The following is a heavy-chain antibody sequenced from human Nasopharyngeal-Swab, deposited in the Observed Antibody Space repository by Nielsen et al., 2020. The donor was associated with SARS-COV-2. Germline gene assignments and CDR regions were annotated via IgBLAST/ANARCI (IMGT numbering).Heavy chain of an antibody. CDR2: INSYNDDT. J-gene: IGHJ6*03. CDR3: ARKASAPGFSFYYYMDV. V-gene: IGHV1-18*01. Sequence: ASMKVSCKASGFMLNNNFGISWVRQAPGQGPEWIGWINSYNDDTDYGQKFQGRLTMTIDTSRNTADMELRSLRSDDTAVYFCARKASAPGFSFYYYMDVWGKGTTVTVSS. D-gene: IGHD1-14*01. CDR1: GFMLNNNFG.